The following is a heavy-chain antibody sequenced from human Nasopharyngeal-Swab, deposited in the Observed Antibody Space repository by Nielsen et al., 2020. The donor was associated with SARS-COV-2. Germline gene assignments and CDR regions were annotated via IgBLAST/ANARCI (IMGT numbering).Heavy chain of an antibody. CDR2: IWYDGSNK. D-gene: IGHD6-19*01. CDR3: ARDKERAGYSSGWYGL. J-gene: IGHJ4*02. CDR1: GFTFSSYG. Sequence: GESLKISCAAPGFTFSSYGMHWVRQAPGKGLEWVAVIWYDGSNKYYADSVKGRFTISRDNSKNTLYLQMNSLRAEDTAVYYCARDKERAGYSSGWYGLGGQGTLVTVSS. V-gene: IGHV3-33*01.